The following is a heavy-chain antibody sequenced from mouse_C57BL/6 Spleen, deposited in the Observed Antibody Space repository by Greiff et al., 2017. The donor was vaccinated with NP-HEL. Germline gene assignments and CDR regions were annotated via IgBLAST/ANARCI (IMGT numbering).Heavy chain of an antibody. CDR1: GYTFTSYW. J-gene: IGHJ1*03. CDR2: ILPGSGST. V-gene: IGHV1-9*01. Sequence: QVQLQQPGAELVKPGASVKLSCKASGYTFTSYWMHWVKQRPGHGLEWIGEILPGSGSTNYNEKFKGKATFTADTSSNTAYMQLSSLTTEDSAIYYCARWAYGSSYGYFDVWGTGTTVTVSS. D-gene: IGHD1-1*01. CDR3: ARWAYGSSYGYFDV.